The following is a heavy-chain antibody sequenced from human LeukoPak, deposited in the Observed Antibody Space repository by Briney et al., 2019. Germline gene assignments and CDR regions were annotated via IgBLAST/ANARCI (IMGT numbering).Heavy chain of an antibody. V-gene: IGHV3-7*01. CDR3: TRDEAAATD. CDR1: GFTFSNYW. D-gene: IGHD6-13*01. J-gene: IGHJ4*02. CDR2: IKQDGREK. Sequence: GGSLRLPCAGSGFTFSNYWMSWVRQAPGKGPEWVANIKQDGREKHYVDSVRGRFTISRDNAKSSLYLQMNSLRAEDTGLYYCTRDEAAATDWGQGTLVTVSS.